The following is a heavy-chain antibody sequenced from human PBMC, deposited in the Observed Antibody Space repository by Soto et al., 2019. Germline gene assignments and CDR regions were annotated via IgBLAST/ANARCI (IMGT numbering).Heavy chain of an antibody. J-gene: IGHJ4*02. CDR2: ISNDGSNK. CDR1: GFSFRNYG. V-gene: IGHV3-30*03. D-gene: IGHD5-12*01. CDR3: AGGYDWGDY. Sequence: QVQLVESGGGVVQPGTSLRLSCVASGFSFRNYGMLWVRQAPGKGLEWVTLISNDGSNKYYVDSVKGRFTISRDNSKNTLYLQMKSLRTEDTAVYYCAGGYDWGDYWGQGTLVTVSS.